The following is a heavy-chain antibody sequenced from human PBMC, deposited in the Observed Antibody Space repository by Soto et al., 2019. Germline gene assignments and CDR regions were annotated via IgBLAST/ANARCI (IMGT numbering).Heavy chain of an antibody. CDR3: AKPGIAQDDY. CDR1: GFIFRSYA. D-gene: IGHD6-13*01. V-gene: IGHV3-30*18. J-gene: IGHJ4*02. CDR2: VSYDGSNK. Sequence: GGSLRLSCAASGFIFRSYAMHWVRQAPGKGLEWVAVVSYDGSNKEYADSVKGRFTISRDNSKNTLFLQMNSLRLEDTAVYYCAKPGIAQDDYWGQGTLVTVSS.